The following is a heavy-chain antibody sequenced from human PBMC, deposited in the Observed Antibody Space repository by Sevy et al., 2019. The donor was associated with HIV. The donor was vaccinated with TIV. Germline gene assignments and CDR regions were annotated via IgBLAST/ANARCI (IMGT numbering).Heavy chain of an antibody. J-gene: IGHJ4*02. D-gene: IGHD1-26*01. V-gene: IGHV3-49*04. CDR3: TRSKGAQSVFDY. Sequence: GGSLRLSCTASGFTFTDYAMNWVRQSPGKGLEWVAFFKRKADGGTLDHAAFVKGRFTISRDDSKNIAYLQMNDLKTEDTGVYYCTRSKGAQSVFDYWGQRALVTVSS. CDR2: FKRKADGGTL. CDR1: GFTFTDYA.